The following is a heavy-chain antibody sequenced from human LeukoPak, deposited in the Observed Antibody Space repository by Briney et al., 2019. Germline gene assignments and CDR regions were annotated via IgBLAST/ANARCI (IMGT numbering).Heavy chain of an antibody. V-gene: IGHV3-7*01. J-gene: IGHJ4*02. CDR1: GFIFDTHD. CDR3: ARDKAAAGHDY. CDR2: IKQDGSEK. D-gene: IGHD6-13*01. Sequence: PGGSLRLSCAASGFIFDTHDMNWVRQAPGKGLEWVVNIKQDGSEKYYVDSVKGRLTISRDNAKNSLYLQMNSLRAEDTAVYYCARDKAAAGHDYWGQGTLVTVSS.